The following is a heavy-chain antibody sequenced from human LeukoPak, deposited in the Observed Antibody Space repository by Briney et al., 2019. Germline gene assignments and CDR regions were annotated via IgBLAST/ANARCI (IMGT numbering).Heavy chain of an antibody. J-gene: IGHJ4*02. D-gene: IGHD6-19*01. CDR1: GYTFTGYY. CDR2: INPNSGGT. V-gene: IGHV1-2*04. CDR3: ARMAYSSGWNYFDY. Sequence: GASVEVSCKASGYTFTGYYMHRVRQAPGQGLEWMGWINPNSGGTNYAQKFQGWVTMTRDTSISTAYMELSRLRSDDTAVYYCARMAYSSGWNYFDYWGQGTLVTVSS.